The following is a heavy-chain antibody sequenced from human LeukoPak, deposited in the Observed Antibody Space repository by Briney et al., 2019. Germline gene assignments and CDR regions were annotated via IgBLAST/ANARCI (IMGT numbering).Heavy chain of an antibody. V-gene: IGHV1-24*01. J-gene: IGHJ6*02. Sequence: GASVKVSCKVSGYTLTELSMHWVRQAPGKGLEWMGGFDPEDGETIYAQKFQGRVTMTRNTSISTAYMELSSLRSEDTAVYYCARSPKKVATIRYYYYGMDVWGQGTTVTVSS. CDR2: FDPEDGET. D-gene: IGHD5-12*01. CDR1: GYTLTELS. CDR3: ARSPKKVATIRYYYYGMDV.